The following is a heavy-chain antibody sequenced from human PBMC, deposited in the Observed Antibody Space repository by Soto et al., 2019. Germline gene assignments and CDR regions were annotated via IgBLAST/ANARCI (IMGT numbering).Heavy chain of an antibody. CDR3: ARAGMLYHNNWFDP. CDR2: IYYSGST. J-gene: IGHJ5*02. CDR1: GGSISSSSYY. V-gene: IGHV4-39*07. D-gene: IGHD2-8*01. Sequence: SETLSLTCTVSGGSISSSSYYWGWIRQPPGKGLEWIGSIYYSGSTYYNPSLKSRVTISVDTSKNQFSLKLSSVTAADTAVYYCARAGMLYHNNWFDPWGQGTLVTVSS.